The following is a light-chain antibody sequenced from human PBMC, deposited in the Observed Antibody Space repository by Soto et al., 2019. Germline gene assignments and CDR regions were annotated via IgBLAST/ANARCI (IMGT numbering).Light chain of an antibody. J-gene: IGKJ4*01. V-gene: IGKV3-11*01. CDR3: QQRSNWPPRLT. CDR1: QSVSSY. Sequence: EIVLTQSPATLSLSPGERATLSCRASQSVSSYLAWYQQKPGQAPRLLIYDASNRATGIPARFSGSGSGTDFTLTISSLEREDFAVYYCQQRSNWPPRLTVGGGTKVEIK. CDR2: DAS.